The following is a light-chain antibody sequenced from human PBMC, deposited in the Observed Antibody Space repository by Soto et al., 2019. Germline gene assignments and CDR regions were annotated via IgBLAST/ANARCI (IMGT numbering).Light chain of an antibody. V-gene: IGKV3-20*01. CDR2: GVS. J-gene: IGKJ1*01. CDR3: GQFVSAPPRT. Sequence: EIVLTQSPGTLSLSPGERATLPCRASQSVSSTFLAWYQQKPGQAPRLLIYGVSKRATGIPDRFSGSGSGTDFTLTISRLEPEDFAVYFCGQFVSAPPRTFGQGTKVEIK. CDR1: QSVSSTF.